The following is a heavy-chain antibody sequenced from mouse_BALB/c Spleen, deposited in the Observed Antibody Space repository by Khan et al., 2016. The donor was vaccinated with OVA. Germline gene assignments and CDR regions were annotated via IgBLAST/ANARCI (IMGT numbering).Heavy chain of an antibody. J-gene: IGHJ4*01. CDR2: IHPNSGYT. CDR1: GYTFTSYA. V-gene: IGHV1-4*01. D-gene: IGHD1-1*01. Sequence: QVQLQQSGTELARPGASVKMSCKASGYTFTSYAIHWVKQRPGQGLDWIGYIHPNSGYTTYNQKFKGKATLTADKSSSTAYMQLSSLTSEESAVYYCATDFHYYDSRGAVDHWGQGTSVTVSS. CDR3: ATDFHYYDSRGAVDH.